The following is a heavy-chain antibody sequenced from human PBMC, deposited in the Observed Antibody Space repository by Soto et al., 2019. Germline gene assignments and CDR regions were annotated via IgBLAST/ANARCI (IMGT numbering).Heavy chain of an antibody. J-gene: IGHJ6*02. CDR2: IFFTGSA. CDR1: GGSVSTGSYD. Sequence: SGTLSLTCTVSGGSVSTGSYDWSWIRQPQGKGLEWIGKIFFTGSAHYNPSLRNRVTMSVDTSKDQFSLTLTSVTAADTVFYYCARHPHGMDVWGPGTTVTVSS. V-gene: IGHV4-61*01. CDR3: ARHPHGMDV.